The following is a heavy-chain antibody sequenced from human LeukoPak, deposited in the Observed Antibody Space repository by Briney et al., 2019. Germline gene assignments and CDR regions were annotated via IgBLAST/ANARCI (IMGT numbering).Heavy chain of an antibody. V-gene: IGHV3-33*01. CDR2: IWYDGSNK. Sequence: PGGSLRLSCAASGFTFSNYGMHWVRQAPGKGLEWVAVIWYDGSNKYYSDSVRGRFTISRDNSKNTLYLQMNSLRAEDTAVYCCARGYDYGDYGVVEWGQGTLVTVSS. J-gene: IGHJ4*02. CDR1: GFTFSNYG. CDR3: ARGYDYGDYGVVE. D-gene: IGHD4-17*01.